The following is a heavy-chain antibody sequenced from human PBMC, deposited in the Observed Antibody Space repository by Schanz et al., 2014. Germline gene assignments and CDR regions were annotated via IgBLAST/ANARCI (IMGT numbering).Heavy chain of an antibody. CDR3: AREGERKGMLPYYFDY. D-gene: IGHD3-10*01. Sequence: EVQLLESGGALEQPGGSLRLSCAASGFTFRTYLMNWVRQAPGKGLEWVSFISSSSSTIYYADSVKGRFTISRDNAKNSLYLQMNSLRDEDTAVYYCAREGERKGMLPYYFDYWGQGALVTVSS. CDR1: GFTFRTYL. V-gene: IGHV3-48*02. J-gene: IGHJ4*02. CDR2: ISSSSSTI.